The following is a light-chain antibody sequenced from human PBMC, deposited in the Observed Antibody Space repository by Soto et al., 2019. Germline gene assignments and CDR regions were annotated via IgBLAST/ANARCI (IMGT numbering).Light chain of an antibody. CDR1: SSDVGGYNY. V-gene: IGLV2-14*01. CDR2: EVS. J-gene: IGLJ1*01. CDR3: SSYTSSNTYV. Sequence: LTQPAAVSGSPGQSITISCTGTSSDVGGYNYVSWSQQYPGKAPQLMIYEVSNRPSGVSNRFSGSKSGNTASLTISGLQAEDEADYYCSSYTSSNTYVFGTGTKVTVL.